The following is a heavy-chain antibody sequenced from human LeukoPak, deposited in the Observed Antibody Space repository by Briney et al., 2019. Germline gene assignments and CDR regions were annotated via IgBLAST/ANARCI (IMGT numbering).Heavy chain of an antibody. CDR2: VWSDGNGK. CDR3: VSVLTVTFDS. D-gene: IGHD4-17*01. Sequence: GRSLRLSCAASGFTFSTYGMHWVRQAPGKGLEWVALVWSDGNGKFYVDSVKGRFTISRDNSKNTVYLQMNSLRAEDTAVYYCVSVLTVTFDSWGQGTLVTVSS. CDR1: GFTFSTYG. V-gene: IGHV3-33*01. J-gene: IGHJ4*02.